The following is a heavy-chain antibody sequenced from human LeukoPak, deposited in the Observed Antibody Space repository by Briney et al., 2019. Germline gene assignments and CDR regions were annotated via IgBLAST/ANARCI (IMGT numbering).Heavy chain of an antibody. CDR3: ATEQVSGSAWGFDY. J-gene: IGHJ4*02. V-gene: IGHV4-4*07. D-gene: IGHD6-19*01. CDR1: GVSISSSNW. Sequence: SETLSLTCAVSGVSISSSNWWSWIRQPAGKGLEWLGRIHTSGTTTYSPSFQSRITMSIDTSKKQISLRLSSVTAADTAVYYCATEQVSGSAWGFDYWGQGSLVTVSS. CDR2: IHTSGTT.